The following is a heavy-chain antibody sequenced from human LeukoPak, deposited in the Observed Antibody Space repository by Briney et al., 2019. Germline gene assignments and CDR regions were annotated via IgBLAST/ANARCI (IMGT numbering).Heavy chain of an antibody. CDR3: ARDYYGTATALYYFEY. CDR2: INQDGSEK. D-gene: IGHD1/OR15-1a*01. V-gene: IGHV3-7*01. CDR1: GFTFSRYW. J-gene: IGHJ4*02. Sequence: GGSLRLSCAASGFTFSRYWMSWVRQAPGKGPEWVAKINQDGSEKNYVESVKGRFTISRDNAKNSLYLQMNSLRAEDTAVYYCARDYYGTATALYYFEYWGQGTLVTVSS.